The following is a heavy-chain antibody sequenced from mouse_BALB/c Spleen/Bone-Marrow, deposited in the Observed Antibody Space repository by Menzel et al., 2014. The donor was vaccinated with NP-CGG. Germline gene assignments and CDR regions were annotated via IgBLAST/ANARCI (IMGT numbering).Heavy chain of an antibody. CDR2: IDPANGNT. CDR1: GFNIKDTY. CDR3: ARYYYGYYFDY. J-gene: IGHJ2*01. V-gene: IGHV14-3*02. D-gene: IGHD1-1*01. Sequence: EVKVEESGAELVKPGASVKLSCTASGFNIKDTYMHWVKQRPGQGLEWIGRIDPANGNTKYDPKFQGKATITADTSSNTAYLQLSSLTSEDTAVYYCARYYYGYYFDYWGQGTTLTVSS.